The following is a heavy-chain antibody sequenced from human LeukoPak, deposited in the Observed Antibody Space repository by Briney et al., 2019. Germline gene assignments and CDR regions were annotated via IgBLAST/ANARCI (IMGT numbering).Heavy chain of an antibody. J-gene: IGHJ4*02. D-gene: IGHD3-16*02. V-gene: IGHV3-30-3*01. CDR2: ISYDGSNK. CDR1: GFTFSSYA. Sequence: GRSLRLSCAASGFTFSSYAMHWVRQAPGKGLEWVAVISYDGSNKYYADSVKGRFTISRDNSKNTLYLQMNSLRAEDTAVYYCARGILGRGSYRLYYFDYWGQGNMVTVSS. CDR3: ARGILGRGSYRLYYFDY.